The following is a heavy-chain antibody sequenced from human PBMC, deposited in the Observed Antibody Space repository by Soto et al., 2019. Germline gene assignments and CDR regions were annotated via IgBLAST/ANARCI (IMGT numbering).Heavy chain of an antibody. Sequence: ELQLLESGGGLVQPGGSLRLSCAASGFTFSSYAMSWVRQAPGKGLEWVAAISVNGGHIFYADSVKGRFTISRDNSKNTLYLQMNSLRAEDTAQYYCAKCASGGGPNWFEPWGQGTLVTVSS. J-gene: IGHJ5*02. CDR1: GFTFSSYA. CDR2: ISVNGGHI. D-gene: IGHD3-10*01. CDR3: AKCASGGGPNWFEP. V-gene: IGHV3-23*01.